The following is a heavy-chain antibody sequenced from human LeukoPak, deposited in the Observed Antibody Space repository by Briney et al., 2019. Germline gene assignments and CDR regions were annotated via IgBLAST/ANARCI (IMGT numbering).Heavy chain of an antibody. J-gene: IGHJ4*02. CDR2: IIPTFGTA. CDR3: ARATVTTRYFDY. CDR1: GGTFSSYA. Sequence: SVKVSCKASGGTFSSYAISWVRQAPGQGLEWMGRIIPTFGTANYAQKFQGRVTITTDESTSTAYMELSSLRSEDTAVYYCARATVTTRYFDYWGQGTLVTVSS. D-gene: IGHD4-17*01. V-gene: IGHV1-69*05.